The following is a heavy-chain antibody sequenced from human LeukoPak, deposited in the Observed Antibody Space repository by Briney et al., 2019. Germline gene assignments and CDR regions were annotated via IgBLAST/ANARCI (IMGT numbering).Heavy chain of an antibody. CDR2: IYYSGST. CDR3: ARLGNFDY. D-gene: IGHD7-27*01. CDR1: GGSISSSSYY. J-gene: IGHJ4*02. V-gene: IGHV4-39*01. Sequence: SDTLSLTCTVSGGSISSSSYYWGWIRQPPGKGLEWIGSIYYSGSTYYNPSLKSRVTISVDTSKNQFSLKLSSVTAADTAVYYCARLGNFDYWGQGTLVTVSS.